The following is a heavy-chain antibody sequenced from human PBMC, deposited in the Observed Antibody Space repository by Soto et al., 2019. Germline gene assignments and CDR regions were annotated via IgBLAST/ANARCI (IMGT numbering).Heavy chain of an antibody. CDR1: GFTFSGYS. CDR3: AREDILGVRSFDY. D-gene: IGHD3-9*01. J-gene: IGHJ4*02. V-gene: IGHV3-48*02. Sequence: GGSLRLSCAAPGFTFSGYSVNWVRQAPGKGLEWVSYISSGSKTIYYAESVKGRFTVSRDNARNSQYLQMNSLRDEDTAVYYCAREDILGVRSFDYWGQGTLVTVSS. CDR2: ISSGSKTI.